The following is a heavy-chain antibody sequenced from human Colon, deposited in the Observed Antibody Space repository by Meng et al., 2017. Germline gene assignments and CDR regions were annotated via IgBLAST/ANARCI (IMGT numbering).Heavy chain of an antibody. CDR2: VIPILGIA. Sequence: QVQLVQSGTEVKKPGSSVKVSCKASGATLSNSTISWVRQAPGQGLEWMGRVIPILGIAKYAQTFQGRLTITADKSTNTAYMELSRLRSEDTAVYFCARDPGGFDYWGQGTLVTVSS. CDR3: ARDPGGFDY. J-gene: IGHJ4*02. V-gene: IGHV1-69*02. D-gene: IGHD3-16*01. CDR1: GATLSNST.